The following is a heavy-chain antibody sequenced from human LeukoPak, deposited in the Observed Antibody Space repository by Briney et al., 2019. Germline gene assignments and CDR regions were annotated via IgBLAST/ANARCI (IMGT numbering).Heavy chain of an antibody. J-gene: IGHJ4*02. CDR2: IYSGGST. CDR3: ARDFPGYYYGSGSSRGDY. Sequence: PGGSLRLSCAASGFTVSSNYMSWVRQAPGKGLEWVSVIYSGGSTYYADSVKCRFTISRDNSKNTLYLQMNSLRAEDTAVYYCARDFPGYYYGSGSSRGDYWGQGTLVTVSS. D-gene: IGHD3-10*01. CDR1: GFTVSSNY. V-gene: IGHV3-53*01.